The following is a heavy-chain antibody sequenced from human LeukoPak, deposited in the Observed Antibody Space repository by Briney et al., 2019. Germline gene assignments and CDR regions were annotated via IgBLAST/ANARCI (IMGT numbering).Heavy chain of an antibody. CDR3: ARDLGNWNYYYMDV. D-gene: IGHD1-20*01. CDR2: IKQDGSEK. V-gene: IGHV3-7*01. CDR1: GFTFSSCW. Sequence: SGGSLRPSCAASGFTFSSCWMSWVRQAPGKGLECVANIKQDGSEKYYVDSVKGRFTISRDNAKNSLYLQMNSLRAEDTAVYYCARDLGNWNYYYMDVWGKGTTVTVSS. J-gene: IGHJ6*03.